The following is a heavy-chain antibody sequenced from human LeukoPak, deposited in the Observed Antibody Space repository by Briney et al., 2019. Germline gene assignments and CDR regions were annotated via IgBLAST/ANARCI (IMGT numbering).Heavy chain of an antibody. J-gene: IGHJ4*02. D-gene: IGHD5-18*01. CDR2: IYYTGAT. CDR1: GGSISSYY. V-gene: IGHV4-59*01. Sequence: PSETLSLTCTVSGGSISSYYWSWIRLPPGKGLEWIGYIYYTGATYFNPSLKSRVTISLDTSKNQFSLKLSSVTAADAAVYYCARAGYSYGTGYYFDYWGQGALVTVSS. CDR3: ARAGYSYGTGYYFDY.